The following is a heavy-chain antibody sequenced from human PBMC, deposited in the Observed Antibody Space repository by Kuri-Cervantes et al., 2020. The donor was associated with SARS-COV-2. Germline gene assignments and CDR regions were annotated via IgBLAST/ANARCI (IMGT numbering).Heavy chain of an antibody. CDR3: ARQYRDNYDFWSGYPGFAGRYGWFDP. CDR1: GYSFTSYR. D-gene: IGHD3-3*01. V-gene: IGHV5-51*01. Sequence: KVSCKGSGYSFTSYRIGWVRQMPGKGLEWMGIIYPGDSDTRYSPSFQGQVTISADKSISTAYLQWSSLKASDTAMYYCARQYRDNYDFWSGYPGFAGRYGWFDPWGQGTLVTVSS. J-gene: IGHJ5*02. CDR2: IYPGDSDT.